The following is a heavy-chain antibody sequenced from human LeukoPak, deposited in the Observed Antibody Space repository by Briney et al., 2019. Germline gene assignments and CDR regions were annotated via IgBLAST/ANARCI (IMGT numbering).Heavy chain of an antibody. CDR3: ARDGPQQLAYDY. J-gene: IGHJ4*02. V-gene: IGHV4-61*02. Sequence: KPSETLSLTCTVSGGSISSGSYYWSWIRQPAGKGLEWIGRIYTSGSTNYNPSLKSRVTISVDTSKNQFSLKLSSVTAADTAVCYCARDGPQQLAYDYWGQGTLVTVSS. CDR1: GGSISSGSYY. CDR2: IYTSGST. D-gene: IGHD6-13*01.